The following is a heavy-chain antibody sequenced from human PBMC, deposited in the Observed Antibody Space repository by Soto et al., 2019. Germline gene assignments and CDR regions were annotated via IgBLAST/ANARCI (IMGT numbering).Heavy chain of an antibody. CDR1: GFTFSSYA. CDR3: AKEAYYYDSSGYYYVRYYGMDV. D-gene: IGHD3-22*01. CDR2: ISGSGGST. J-gene: IGHJ6*02. Sequence: PGWSLRLSCAASGFTFSSYAMSWVRQAPGKGLEWVSAISGSGGSTYYADSVKGRFTISRDNSKNTLYLQMNSLRAEDTAVYYCAKEAYYYDSSGYYYVRYYGMDVWGQGTTVTVSS. V-gene: IGHV3-23*01.